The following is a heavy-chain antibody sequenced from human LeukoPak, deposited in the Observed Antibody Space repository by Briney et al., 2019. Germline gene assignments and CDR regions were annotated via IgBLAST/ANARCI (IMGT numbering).Heavy chain of an antibody. D-gene: IGHD6-13*01. CDR2: ISGSGTTI. CDR3: ARDLGPEWQQLVESHYYYYYMDV. J-gene: IGHJ6*03. V-gene: IGHV3-11*01. CDR1: GFTSSDYY. Sequence: PGGSLRLSCAASGFTSSDYYMSWIRQAPGKGLEWISYISGSGTTIYYADSVKGRFTISRDNAKNSLYLQMNSLRAEDTAVYYCARDLGPEWQQLVESHYYYYYMDVWGKGTTVTVSS.